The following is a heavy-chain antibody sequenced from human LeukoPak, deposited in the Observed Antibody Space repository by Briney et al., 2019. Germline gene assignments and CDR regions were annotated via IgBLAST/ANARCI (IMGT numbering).Heavy chain of an antibody. Sequence: GGSLRLSCAASGFTFSSYAMSWVRQAPGKGLEWVSAISGSGGSTYYADSVKGRFTISRDNSKNTLYLQMNSLRGEDTAVYYCAKGLSIVGATPFDYWGQGTLVTVSS. V-gene: IGHV3-23*01. D-gene: IGHD1-26*01. CDR1: GFTFSSYA. CDR2: ISGSGGST. CDR3: AKGLSIVGATPFDY. J-gene: IGHJ4*02.